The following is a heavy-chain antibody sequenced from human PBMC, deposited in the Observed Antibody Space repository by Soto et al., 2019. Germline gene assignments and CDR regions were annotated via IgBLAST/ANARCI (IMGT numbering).Heavy chain of an antibody. Sequence: QVQLQQSGPGLVKPSQTLSLTCAISGDSVSSNSAAWNWIRQSPSRGLEWLGRTYYRSKWYNDYAVSVKSRITINPDTSKNQFSLQLNSVTPEDTAVYYCARGGDSSGWYEGYYFDYWGQGTLVTVSS. CDR1: GDSVSSNSAA. CDR2: TYYRSKWYN. V-gene: IGHV6-1*01. CDR3: ARGGDSSGWYEGYYFDY. J-gene: IGHJ4*02. D-gene: IGHD6-19*01.